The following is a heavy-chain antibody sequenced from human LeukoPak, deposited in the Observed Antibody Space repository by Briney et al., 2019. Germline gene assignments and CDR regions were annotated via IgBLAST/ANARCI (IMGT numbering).Heavy chain of an antibody. CDR2: IKSKTDGGTT. CDR3: TTDGRRWLSIFGY. V-gene: IGHV3-15*01. Sequence: PGGSLRLSCTASGFTFSNAWMSWVRQAPGKGLEWVGRIKSKTDGGTTDYAAPVKGRFTISRDDSKNTLYLQMNSLKTEDTDVYYCTTDGRRWLSIFGYWGQGTLVTVSS. CDR1: GFTFSNAW. J-gene: IGHJ4*02. D-gene: IGHD5-24*01.